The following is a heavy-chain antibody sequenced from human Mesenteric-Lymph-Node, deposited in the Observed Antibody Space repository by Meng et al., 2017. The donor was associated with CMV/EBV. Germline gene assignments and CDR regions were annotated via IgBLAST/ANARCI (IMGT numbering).Heavy chain of an antibody. Sequence: SVKVSCKASGGTFISYTITWVRQAPGQGLEWMGGIIPIFGTANYAQKFQGRVTITTDESTSTAYMELSSLRSEDTAVYYCARDEGWRWSARRVVDAFDIWGQGTMVTVSS. V-gene: IGHV1-69*05. CDR3: ARDEGWRWSARRVVDAFDI. J-gene: IGHJ3*02. CDR1: GGTFISYT. D-gene: IGHD2-15*01. CDR2: IIPIFGTA.